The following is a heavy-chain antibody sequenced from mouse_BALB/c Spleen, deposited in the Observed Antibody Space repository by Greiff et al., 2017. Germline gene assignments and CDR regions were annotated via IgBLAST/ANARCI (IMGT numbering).Heavy chain of an antibody. CDR3: ARDRGLLFDY. J-gene: IGHJ2*01. CDR2: IRNKANGYTT. D-gene: IGHD2-3*01. Sequence: EVKLMESGGGLVQPGGSLRLSCATSGFTFTDYYMSWVRQPPGKALEWLGFIRNKANGYTTEYSASVKGRFTISRDNSQSILYLQMNTLRAEDSATYYCARDRGLLFDYWGQGTTLTVSS. V-gene: IGHV7-3*02. CDR1: GFTFTDYY.